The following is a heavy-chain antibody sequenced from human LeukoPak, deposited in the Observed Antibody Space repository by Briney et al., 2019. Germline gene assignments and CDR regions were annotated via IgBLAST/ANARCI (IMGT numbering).Heavy chain of an antibody. J-gene: IGHJ3*02. CDR2: TYYSGST. V-gene: IGHV4-31*03. D-gene: IGHD3-9*01. CDR1: GGSISSGGYY. Sequence: SQTLSLTCTVSGGSISSGGYYWSWIRQHPGKGLEWIGYTYYSGSTYYNPSLKSRVTISVDTSKNQFSLKLSSVTAADTAVYYCASVPYDIPRANAFDIWGQGTMVTVSS. CDR3: ASVPYDIPRANAFDI.